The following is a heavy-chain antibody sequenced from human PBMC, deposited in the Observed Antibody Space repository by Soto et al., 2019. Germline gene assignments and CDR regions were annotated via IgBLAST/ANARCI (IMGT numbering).Heavy chain of an antibody. J-gene: IGHJ6*02. V-gene: IGHV4-39*01. CDR2: IYYSGST. Sequence: PSETLSLTCTVSGGSISSSSYYWGWIRQPPGKGLEWIGSIYYSGSTYYNPSLKSRVTISVDTSKNQFSLKLSSVTAADTAVYYCPRHCTNGVCYAYGMDVWGQGTTVTVSS. CDR1: GGSISSSSYY. CDR3: PRHCTNGVCYAYGMDV. D-gene: IGHD2-8*01.